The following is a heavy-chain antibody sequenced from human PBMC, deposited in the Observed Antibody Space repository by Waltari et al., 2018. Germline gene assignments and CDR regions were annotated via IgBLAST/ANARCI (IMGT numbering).Heavy chain of an antibody. V-gene: IGHV3-48*03. Sequence: EEQLVESGGGLVQPGGSLRLSCAASGFTFRSYEMNWFRQAPGKGLEWVSKISSGGSNIYYADSVKGRFTISRENAKNSLYLQMNSLRAEDTAIYYCAREGKTSRYSMIDYWGQGTLVTVSS. D-gene: IGHD5-18*01. CDR3: AREGKTSRYSMIDY. CDR2: ISSGGSNI. J-gene: IGHJ4*02. CDR1: GFTFRSYE.